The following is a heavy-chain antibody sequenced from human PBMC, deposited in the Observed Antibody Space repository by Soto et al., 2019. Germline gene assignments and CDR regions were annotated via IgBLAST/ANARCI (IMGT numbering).Heavy chain of an antibody. CDR3: ARVEGYCSSTSCYYYYMDV. Sequence: EVQLVESGGGLVQPGGSLRLSCAASGFTFSSYWMSWVRQAPGKGLEWVANIKQDGSEKYYVDSVKGRFTISRDNAKNSLYMQMNSLRAEDTAVYYCARVEGYCSSTSCYYYYMDVWGKGTTVTVSS. CDR1: GFTFSSYW. J-gene: IGHJ6*03. D-gene: IGHD2-2*01. V-gene: IGHV3-7*01. CDR2: IKQDGSEK.